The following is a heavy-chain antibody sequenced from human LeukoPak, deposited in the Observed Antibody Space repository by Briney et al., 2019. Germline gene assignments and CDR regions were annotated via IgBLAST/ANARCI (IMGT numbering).Heavy chain of an antibody. CDR3: AKGGDTAMAHLYYYYGMDV. D-gene: IGHD5-18*01. CDR1: GYTFTGYY. CDR2: INPNSGGT. J-gene: IGHJ6*02. V-gene: IGHV1-2*02. Sequence: GASVKVSCKASGYTFTGYYMHWVRQAPGQGLEWMGWINPNSGGTNYAQKFQGRVTMTRDTSINTAYMELSRLRSDDTAVYYCAKGGDTAMAHLYYYYGMDVWGQGTTVTVSS.